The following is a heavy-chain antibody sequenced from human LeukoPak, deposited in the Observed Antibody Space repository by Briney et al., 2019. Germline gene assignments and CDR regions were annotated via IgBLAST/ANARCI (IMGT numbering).Heavy chain of an antibody. CDR1: GFTLSDYY. J-gene: IGHJ3*02. CDR2: ISDGGTTI. Sequence: GGSLRLSCAASGFTLSDYYMSWIRQAPGKGLQWLSYISDGGTTIFDADSVKGRFTISRDNAKKSLYLQLNSLRAEDTAVYYCARVGKVGATGALDIWGQGTLVTVSS. CDR3: ARVGKVGATGALDI. D-gene: IGHD1-26*01. V-gene: IGHV3-11*04.